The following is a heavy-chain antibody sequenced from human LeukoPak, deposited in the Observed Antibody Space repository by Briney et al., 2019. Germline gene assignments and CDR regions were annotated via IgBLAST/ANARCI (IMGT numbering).Heavy chain of an antibody. D-gene: IGHD2-2*01. CDR2: INSGSNHI. V-gene: IGHV3-21*01. CDR1: GFTFSRYS. Sequence: GGSLRLSCAASGFTFSRYSMSWVRQAPGKGLEWVSTINSGSNHIYYADSVKGRLTISRDNAKNSLYLQMNSLRAEDTAVYYCARDSTYYFDYWGQGTLVTVSS. J-gene: IGHJ4*02. CDR3: ARDSTYYFDY.